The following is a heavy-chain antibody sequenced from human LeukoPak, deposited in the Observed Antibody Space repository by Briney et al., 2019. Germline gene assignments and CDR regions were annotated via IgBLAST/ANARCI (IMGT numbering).Heavy chain of an antibody. V-gene: IGHV1-69*13. D-gene: IGHD1-14*01. J-gene: IGHJ5*02. CDR2: IIPIFGTA. Sequence: SVKVSCKASGGTFSSYAISWVRQAPGQGLEWMGGIIPIFGTANYAQKFQGRVTITADESTSTAYMELSSLRSEDTTVYYCARDRVPNLDPWGQGTLVTVSS. CDR1: GGTFSSYA. CDR3: ARDRVPNLDP.